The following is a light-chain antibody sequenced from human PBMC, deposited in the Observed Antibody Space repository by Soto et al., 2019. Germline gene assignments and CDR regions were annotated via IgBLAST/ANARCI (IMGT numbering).Light chain of an antibody. J-gene: IGKJ5*01. V-gene: IGKV1-5*01. CDR1: QSVNKW. Sequence: DIQMTQSPSTLSASVGDRVTITCRASQSVNKWLAWFQQKPGKVPKLLIFDASTLQTGVPSRFGDGGSGTEFTLTISSLQSEDFAVYYCQQYSSSPRTFGQGTRLEIK. CDR2: DAS. CDR3: QQYSSSPRT.